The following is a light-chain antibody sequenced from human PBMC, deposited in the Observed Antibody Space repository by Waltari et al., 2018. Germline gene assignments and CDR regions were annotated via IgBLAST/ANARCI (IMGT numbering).Light chain of an antibody. J-gene: IGKJ3*01. V-gene: IGKV1-39*01. Sequence: DIQMTQSPSSLSASVGDRVTITCRASQTISRDLSWYQQKPGKATKLLIYAASTLQSGVPSRFSGSGSGTDFTLTISSLQPEDFATYYCQQSYSFTFTFGPGTKVDIK. CDR2: AAS. CDR1: QTISRD. CDR3: QQSYSFTFT.